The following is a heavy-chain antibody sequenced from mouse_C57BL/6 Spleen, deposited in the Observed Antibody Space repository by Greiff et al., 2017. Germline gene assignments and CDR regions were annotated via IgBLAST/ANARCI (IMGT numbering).Heavy chain of an antibody. D-gene: IGHD2-4*01. CDR3: ARRMGLRGYFDY. Sequence: QVHVKQPGAELVRPGSSVKLSCKASGYTFTSYWMDWVKQRPGQGLEWIGNIYPSDSETHYNQKFTDKATLTVDKSSSTAYMQLSSLTSEDSAVYFCARRMGLRGYFDYWGQGTTLTVS. J-gene: IGHJ2*01. CDR2: IYPSDSET. V-gene: IGHV1-61*01. CDR1: GYTFTSYW.